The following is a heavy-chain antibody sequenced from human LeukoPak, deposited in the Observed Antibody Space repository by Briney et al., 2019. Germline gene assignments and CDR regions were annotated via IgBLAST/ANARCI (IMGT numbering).Heavy chain of an antibody. Sequence: KPSQTLSLTCTVSGGSISSSSYYWGWIRQPPGKGLEWIGSIYYSGSTYYNPSLKSRVTISVDTSKNQFSLKLSSVTAADTAVYYCARQFLSSGWYGYWGQGTLVTVSS. CDR2: IYYSGST. D-gene: IGHD6-19*01. CDR3: ARQFLSSGWYGY. J-gene: IGHJ4*02. V-gene: IGHV4-39*07. CDR1: GGSISSSSYY.